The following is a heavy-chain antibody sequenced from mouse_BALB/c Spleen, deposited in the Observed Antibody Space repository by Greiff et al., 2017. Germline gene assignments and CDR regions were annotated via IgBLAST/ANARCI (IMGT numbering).Heavy chain of an antibody. CDR1: GFTFSSYG. D-gene: IGHD1-1*01. J-gene: IGHJ3*01. CDR2: ISSGGSYT. Sequence: DVKLVESGGDLVKPGGSLKLSCAASGFTFSSYGMSWVRQTPDKRLEWVATISSGGSYTYYPDSVKGRFTISRDNAKNTLYLQMSSLKSEDTAMYYCARHLYGSSCAYWGQGTLVTVSA. CDR3: ARHLYGSSCAY. V-gene: IGHV5-6*02.